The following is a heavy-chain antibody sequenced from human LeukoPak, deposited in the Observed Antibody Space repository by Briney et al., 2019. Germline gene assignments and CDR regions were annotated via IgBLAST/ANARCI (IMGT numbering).Heavy chain of an antibody. D-gene: IGHD3-3*01. Sequence: SETLSLTCAVSGGSISTGHWWSWVRQPPGKGLEWIGEMYHNGNTNYNPSLKSRVTISVDKSKNHLSLKLSSVTAADTAAYYCAGSPRYDFWSGYYSLWGQGTPVTVSS. CDR1: GGSISTGHW. CDR2: MYHNGNT. J-gene: IGHJ4*02. CDR3: AGSPRYDFWSGYYSL. V-gene: IGHV4-4*02.